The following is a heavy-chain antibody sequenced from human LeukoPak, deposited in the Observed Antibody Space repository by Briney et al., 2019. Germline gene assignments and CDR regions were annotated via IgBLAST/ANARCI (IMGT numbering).Heavy chain of an antibody. D-gene: IGHD3-3*01. CDR2: IYHSGST. CDR3: ARSQGVLEWLLYDY. V-gene: IGHV4-59*08. CDR1: GGSISSYY. J-gene: IGHJ4*02. Sequence: SETLSLTCTVSGGSISSYYWSWIRQPPGKGLEWIGSIYHSGSTYYNPSLKSRVTISVDTSKNQFSLKLSSVTAADTAVYYCARSQGVLEWLLYDYWGQGTLVTVSS.